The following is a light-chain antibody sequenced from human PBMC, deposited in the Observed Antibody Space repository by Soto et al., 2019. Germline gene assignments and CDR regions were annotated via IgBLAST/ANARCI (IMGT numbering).Light chain of an antibody. CDR3: QQYNSYPIT. CDR2: DAS. CDR1: QSISSW. J-gene: IGKJ5*01. Sequence: DIQMTPSLSTLSASVGDRVTITCRASQSISSWLAWYQQKPGKAPKLLIYDASSLESGVPSRFSGSGSGTEFTLTISSLQPDDFATYYCQQYNSYPITFGQGTRLEIK. V-gene: IGKV1-5*01.